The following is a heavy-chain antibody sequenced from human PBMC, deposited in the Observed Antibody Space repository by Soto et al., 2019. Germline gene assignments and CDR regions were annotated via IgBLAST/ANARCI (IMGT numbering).Heavy chain of an antibody. Sequence: SETLSLTCAVYGGSFSGYYWSWIRQPPGKGLEWIGEINHSGSTNYNPSLKSRVTISVDTSKNQFSLKLSSVTAADTAVYYCARVSCSGGSCSLRSRYYYYYYMDVWGKGTTVTVSS. V-gene: IGHV4-34*01. J-gene: IGHJ6*03. CDR1: GGSFSGYY. CDR3: ARVSCSGGSCSLRSRYYYYYYMDV. CDR2: INHSGST. D-gene: IGHD2-15*01.